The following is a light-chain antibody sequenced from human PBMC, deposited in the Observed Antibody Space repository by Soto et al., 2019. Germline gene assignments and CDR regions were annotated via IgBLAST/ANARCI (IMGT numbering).Light chain of an antibody. CDR3: QQANSFPLT. CDR2: DAA. Sequence: DIQMTQSPSSVSASVGDRVTITCRASQGISSWGAWYQQKPEKAPKLVIYDAASLQSGVPSRFSGSGSGTASTLTISSLQPEDFATYYCQQANSFPLTFGGGTRWIS. CDR1: QGISSW. J-gene: IGKJ4*01. V-gene: IGKV1-12*01.